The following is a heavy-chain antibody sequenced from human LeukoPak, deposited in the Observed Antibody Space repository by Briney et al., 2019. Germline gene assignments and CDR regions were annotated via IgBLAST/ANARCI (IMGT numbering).Heavy chain of an antibody. D-gene: IGHD6-13*01. CDR3: ARYSSSWQDY. CDR2: IYYSGST. Sequence: SETLSLTCAVYGGSFSSSSYYWGWIRQPPGKGLEWIGSIYYSGSTYYNPSLKSRVTISVDTSKNQFSLKLSSVTAADTAVYYCARYSSSWQDYWGQGTLVTVSS. V-gene: IGHV4-39*07. CDR1: GGSFSSSSYY. J-gene: IGHJ4*02.